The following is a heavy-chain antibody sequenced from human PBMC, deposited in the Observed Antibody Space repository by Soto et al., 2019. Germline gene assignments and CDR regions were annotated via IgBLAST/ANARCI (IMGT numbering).Heavy chain of an antibody. CDR3: ARGHRMTTVTMGRGLGGY. Sequence: QVPLVQSGTEVKKPGASVKVSCKASGYTFTSYDINWVRQATGQGLEWMGWMNPNSGNTGYAQKFQGRVTMTRNTSISTAYMELSSLRSEDTAVYYCARGHRMTTVTMGRGLGGYWGQGTLVTVSS. V-gene: IGHV1-8*01. CDR1: GYTFTSYD. CDR2: MNPNSGNT. J-gene: IGHJ4*02. D-gene: IGHD4-17*01.